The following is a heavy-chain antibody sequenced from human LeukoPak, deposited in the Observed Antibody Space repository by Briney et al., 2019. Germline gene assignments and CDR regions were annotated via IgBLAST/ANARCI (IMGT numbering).Heavy chain of an antibody. V-gene: IGHV3-30*02. Sequence: PGGSLRLSCAASGFTFSGYGMHWVRQAPGKGLEWVAFIRYDGSNKYYADSVKGRFTISRDNSKNTLYLQMNSLRAEDTAVYYCARITIFGVVNFDYWGQGTLVTVSS. D-gene: IGHD3-3*01. CDR1: GFTFSGYG. J-gene: IGHJ4*02. CDR2: IRYDGSNK. CDR3: ARITIFGVVNFDY.